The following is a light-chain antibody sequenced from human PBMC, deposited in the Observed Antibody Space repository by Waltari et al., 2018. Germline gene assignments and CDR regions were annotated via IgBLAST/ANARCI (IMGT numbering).Light chain of an antibody. CDR2: KAS. CDR3: EQDNSYSLLS. J-gene: IGKJ4*01. Sequence: DIQMTQTPSTLSASVVDSVIFSGLASAVIMEWLAWYQQKPGKAPKLLIYKASSLESGVPSRFLSSGAGTEFTLTISSLQPEDFATYYCEQDNSYSLLSFGGVTKVEIK. CDR1: AVIMEW. V-gene: IGKV1-5*03.